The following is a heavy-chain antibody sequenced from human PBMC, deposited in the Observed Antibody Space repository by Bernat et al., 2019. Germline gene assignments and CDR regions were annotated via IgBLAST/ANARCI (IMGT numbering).Heavy chain of an antibody. CDR2: ISSGSSSI. CDR1: GFTFSNYS. V-gene: IGHV3-48*01. CDR3: ARSQRSGYYYIDY. J-gene: IGHJ4*02. D-gene: IGHD3-22*01. Sequence: QLVESGGGLVQPGGSLRLSCAASGFTFSNYSMNWVRQAPGKGLEWVSYISSGSSSIYYADSVKGRFTISRDNAKNSLYLQMNSLRAEDTAVYYCARSQRSGYYYIDYWGQGTLVTVSS.